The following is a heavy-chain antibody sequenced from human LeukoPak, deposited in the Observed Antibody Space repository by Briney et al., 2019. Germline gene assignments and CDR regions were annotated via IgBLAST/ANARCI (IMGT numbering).Heavy chain of an antibody. CDR1: GFTFSSYA. J-gene: IGHJ3*02. Sequence: GRSLRLSCAASGFTFSSYAMHWVRQAPGKGLEWVAVISYDGSNKYYADSVKGRFTISRDNSKNTLYLQMNSLRAEDTAVYYCAREHDEAGYSGYDDAFDIWGQGTMVTVSS. V-gene: IGHV3-30*04. D-gene: IGHD5-12*01. CDR3: AREHDEAGYSGYDDAFDI. CDR2: ISYDGSNK.